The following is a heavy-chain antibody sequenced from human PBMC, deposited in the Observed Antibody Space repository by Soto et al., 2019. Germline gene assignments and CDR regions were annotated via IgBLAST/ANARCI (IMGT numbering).Heavy chain of an antibody. D-gene: IGHD3-3*01. Sequence: ASVKVSCKASGYTFTGYYMHWVRQAPGQGLEWMGIINPSGGSTSYAQKFQGRVTMTRDTSTSTVYMELSSLRSEDTAVYYCARVPYDFWSGPRPKYHAFDIWGQGTMVTVSS. V-gene: IGHV1-46*03. CDR2: INPSGGST. CDR3: ARVPYDFWSGPRPKYHAFDI. CDR1: GYTFTGYY. J-gene: IGHJ3*02.